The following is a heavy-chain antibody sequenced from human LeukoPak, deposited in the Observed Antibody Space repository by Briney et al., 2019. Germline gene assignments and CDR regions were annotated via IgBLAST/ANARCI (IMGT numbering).Heavy chain of an antibody. CDR2: INPSGGST. CDR1: GYTFTSYY. J-gene: IGHJ6*02. Sequence: ASVKVSCKASGYTFTSYYMHWVRPAPGQGLEWMGIINPSGGSTSYAQKFQGRVTMTRDTSTSTVYMELSSLRSEDTAVYYCAREERGYVGGLYYYYYGMDVWGQGTTVTVSS. CDR3: AREERGYVGGLYYYYYGMDV. V-gene: IGHV1-46*01. D-gene: IGHD5-12*01.